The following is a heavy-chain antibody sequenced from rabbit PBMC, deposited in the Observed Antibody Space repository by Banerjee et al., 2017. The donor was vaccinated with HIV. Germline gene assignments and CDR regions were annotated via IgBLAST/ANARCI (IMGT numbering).Heavy chain of an antibody. CDR2: INTGSGSA. CDR1: GFTLSSYV. D-gene: IGHD4-1*01. J-gene: IGHJ4*01. Sequence: QSLEESGGDLVTPGGTLTLTCTASGFTLSSYVMCWVRQAPGKGLEWIGCINTGSGSAYYANWAKGRFTISKTSSTTVTLQMTSLTAADTATYFCARDLAGVVGWNLNLWGPGTLVTVS. CDR3: ARDLAGVVGWNLNL. V-gene: IGHV1S40*01.